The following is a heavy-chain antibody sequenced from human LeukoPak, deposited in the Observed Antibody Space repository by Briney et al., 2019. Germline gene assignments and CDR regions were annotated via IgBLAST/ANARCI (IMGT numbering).Heavy chain of an antibody. V-gene: IGHV1-18*01. D-gene: IGHD2-8*01. CDR1: GYTFSSYG. Sequence: GASVKVSCKASGYTFSSYGISWVRQAPGQGLEWMGWISTYNGNTKYTQKLQGRVTMTTDTSTSTAYMELRSLRSDDTAVYYCARDRRSTMVADYYYGMDVWGQGTTVTVSS. CDR3: ARDRRSTMVADYYYGMDV. CDR2: ISTYNGNT. J-gene: IGHJ6*02.